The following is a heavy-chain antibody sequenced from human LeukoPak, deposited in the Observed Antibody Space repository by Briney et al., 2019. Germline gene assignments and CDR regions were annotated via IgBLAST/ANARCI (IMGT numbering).Heavy chain of an antibody. CDR1: GFTFDEYG. D-gene: IGHD3-10*01. CDR2: ISLNGGGT. V-gene: IGHV3-20*04. J-gene: IGHJ1*01. CDR3: VRGITMFQR. Sequence: GGSLRLSCAASGFTFDEYGMSWVRQAPGKGLEWVSGISLNGGGTGYAAAVKGRFTISRDNAKNSLYLQMNSLRAEDTAFYYCVRGITMFQRWGQGTLVTVSS.